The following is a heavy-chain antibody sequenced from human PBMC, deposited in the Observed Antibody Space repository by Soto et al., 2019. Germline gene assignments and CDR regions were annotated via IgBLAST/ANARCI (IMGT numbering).Heavy chain of an antibody. CDR1: GFTFSSYA. J-gene: IGHJ1*01. CDR3: AKDLGGESSGYFPAEYFQH. CDR2: ISGSGGST. V-gene: IGHV3-23*01. D-gene: IGHD3-22*01. Sequence: GGSLRLSCAASGFTFSSYAMSWVRQAPGKGLEWVSAISGSGGSTYYADSVKGRFTISRDNSKNTLYLQMNSLRAEDTAVYYCAKDLGGESSGYFPAEYFQHWGQGTLVTVSS.